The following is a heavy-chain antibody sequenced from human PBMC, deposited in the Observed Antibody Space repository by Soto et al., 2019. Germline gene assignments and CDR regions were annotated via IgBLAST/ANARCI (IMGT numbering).Heavy chain of an antibody. Sequence: QVQLQLWGAGLLKPSESLSLTCDVSGGSFSDFYWTWIRQLPGKGLEWIGEINHSGNTNYNPSLKSRVAISVDTSKNQFSLYLGSVTAADTAVYYCGPRGAVADPRGYWGQGTLVTVSS. V-gene: IGHV4-34*01. CDR3: GPRGAVADPRGY. CDR2: INHSGNT. D-gene: IGHD6-19*01. CDR1: GGSFSDFY. J-gene: IGHJ4*02.